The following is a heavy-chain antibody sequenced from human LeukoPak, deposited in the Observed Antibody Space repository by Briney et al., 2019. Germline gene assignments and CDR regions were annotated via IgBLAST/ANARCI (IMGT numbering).Heavy chain of an antibody. Sequence: SETLSLTCTVSGGSTSSGGFYWSWIRQHPGKGLEWIGYIYYSGITYYNPSLRSRVNISIDTSKNQFSLKLSSVTAADTAAYYCARDSRREAAAVGTGGSDIWGQGTLVTVSS. V-gene: IGHV4-31*03. J-gene: IGHJ4*02. D-gene: IGHD6-13*01. CDR2: IYYSGIT. CDR3: ARDSRREAAAVGTGGSDI. CDR1: GGSTSSGGFY.